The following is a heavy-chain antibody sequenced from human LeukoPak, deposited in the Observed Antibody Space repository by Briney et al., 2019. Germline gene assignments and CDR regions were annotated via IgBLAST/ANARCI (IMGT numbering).Heavy chain of an antibody. CDR2: ISGSGGST. CDR3: AKVVPAAIIPPFYYYYYYGMDV. J-gene: IGHJ6*02. D-gene: IGHD2-2*02. V-gene: IGHV3-23*01. CDR1: GFTFSNYA. Sequence: PGGSLRLSCAASGFTFSNYAMSWGRQAPGKGLEWVSVISGSGGSTYYADSVKGRFTISRDNSKNTLYLQMNSLRAEDTAVYYCAKVVPAAIIPPFYYYYYYGMDVWGQGTTVTVSS.